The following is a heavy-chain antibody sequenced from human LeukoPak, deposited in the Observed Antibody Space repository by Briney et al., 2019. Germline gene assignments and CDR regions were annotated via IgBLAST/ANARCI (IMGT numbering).Heavy chain of an antibody. CDR1: GFTFNNYG. CDR3: ARAYCASTICYGGGKIDY. Sequence: GGSLRLSCGASGFTFNNYGMHWVRQAPGKGPEWVAFIRYDESNKYYADSVKGRFTISRDNSKNTLHLQMNSLRVEDAAVYYCARAYCASTICYGGGKIDYWGQGTLVTVS. CDR2: IRYDESNK. J-gene: IGHJ4*02. D-gene: IGHD2-2*01. V-gene: IGHV3-30*02.